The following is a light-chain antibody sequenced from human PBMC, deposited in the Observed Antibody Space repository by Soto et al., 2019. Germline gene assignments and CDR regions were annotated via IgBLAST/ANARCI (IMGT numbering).Light chain of an antibody. V-gene: IGLV2-11*01. CDR1: SSDVGAYNY. J-gene: IGLJ3*02. CDR3: CSYAGSYTFV. CDR2: DVS. Sequence: QSALTQPRSVSGSPGQSVTISCTGTSSDVGAYNYVSWYQQHPGKVPKLMIYDVSRRPSGVPDRFSGSKSGNTASLTISGLQADDEADYYCCSYAGSYTFVFGGGTQVTVL.